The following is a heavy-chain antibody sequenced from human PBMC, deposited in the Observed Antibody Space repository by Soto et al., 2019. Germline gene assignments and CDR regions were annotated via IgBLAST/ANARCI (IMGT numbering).Heavy chain of an antibody. J-gene: IGHJ3*02. CDR1: GYTFSRHW. CDR2: INPEGTFT. Sequence: EVQLVESGGGLVQPGGSLRLSCVASGYTFSRHWIHWVRQAPGQGLEGVSRINPEGTFTTYADSVRGRFTISRDNAKNTLYWEMNSLRAEDTAVYYCARPRSMSSSGFDIWGQGTMVTVSS. V-gene: IGHV3-74*03. CDR3: ARPRSMSSSGFDI. D-gene: IGHD6-6*01.